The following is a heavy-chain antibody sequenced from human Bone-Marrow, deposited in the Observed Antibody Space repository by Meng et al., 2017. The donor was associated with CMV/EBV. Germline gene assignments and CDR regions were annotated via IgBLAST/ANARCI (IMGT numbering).Heavy chain of an antibody. D-gene: IGHD3-22*01. CDR3: ARDRVSDSSGYYPILDY. J-gene: IGHJ4*02. Sequence: ASVKVSCKASGGTFSSYAISWVRQAPGQGLEWMGIINPSGGSTSYAQKFQGRVTMTRDTSTSTVYMELSSLRSEDTAVYYCARDRVSDSSGYYPILDYWGQGTLVNVSS. CDR1: GGTFSSYA. CDR2: INPSGGST. V-gene: IGHV1-46*01.